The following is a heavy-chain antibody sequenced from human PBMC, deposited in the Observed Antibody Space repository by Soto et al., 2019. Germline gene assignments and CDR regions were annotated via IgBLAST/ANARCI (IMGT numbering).Heavy chain of an antibody. J-gene: IGHJ4*01. CDR3: AKEVEVAGDLDY. CDR1: GFTFSTYG. Sequence: VGSLRLSCVASGFTFSTYGIHWVRQAPGKGLEWVGVISSDGETKYYADSVKGRFTISRDNSKKTMYLQMASLRPEDTAVYYCAKEVEVAGDLDYWGHGTLVTVSS. V-gene: IGHV3-30*18. CDR2: ISSDGETK. D-gene: IGHD6-19*01.